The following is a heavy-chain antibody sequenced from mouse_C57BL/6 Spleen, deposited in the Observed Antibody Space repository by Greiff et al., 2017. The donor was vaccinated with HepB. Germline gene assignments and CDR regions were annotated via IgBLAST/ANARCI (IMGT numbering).Heavy chain of an antibody. CDR3: ATLSYYYGSRGWYFDV. J-gene: IGHJ1*03. CDR1: GYTFTSYW. D-gene: IGHD1-1*01. CDR2: IHPNSGST. Sequence: QVQLQQPGAELVKPGASVKLSCKASGYTFTSYWMHWVKQRPRQGLEWIGMIHPNSGSTNYNEKFKSKATLTVDKSSSTAYMQLSSLTSEDSAVYYCATLSYYYGSRGWYFDVWGTGTTVTVSS. V-gene: IGHV1-64*01.